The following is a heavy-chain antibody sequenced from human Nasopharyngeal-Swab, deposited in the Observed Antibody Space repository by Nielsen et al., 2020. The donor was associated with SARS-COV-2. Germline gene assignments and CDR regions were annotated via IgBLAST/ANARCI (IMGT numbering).Heavy chain of an antibody. Sequence: ESLKISCAASGFTFSSYSMTWVRQAPGKGLEWVSSISSSSSYIYYADSVKGRFTISRDNAKNSLYLQMNSLRAEDTAVYYCAREIGSLYDFWSGYYPGFDYWGQGTLVTVSS. CDR1: GFTFSSYS. CDR2: ISSSSSYI. D-gene: IGHD3-3*01. J-gene: IGHJ4*02. V-gene: IGHV3-21*01. CDR3: AREIGSLYDFWSGYYPGFDY.